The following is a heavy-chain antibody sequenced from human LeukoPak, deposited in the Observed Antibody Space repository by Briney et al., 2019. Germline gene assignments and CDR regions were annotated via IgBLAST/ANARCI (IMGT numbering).Heavy chain of an antibody. CDR1: VFTFSSYG. Sequence: GRSLRLSCAASVFTFSSYGMHWVRQAPGKGLEYVSAISSNGGSTYYANSVKGRFTISRDNSKNTLYLQMGSLRAEDMAVYYCARAGCSSTSCYIPLYYYYYMDVWGKGTTVTVSS. CDR3: ARAGCSSTSCYIPLYYYYYMDV. V-gene: IGHV3-64*01. J-gene: IGHJ6*03. CDR2: ISSNGGST. D-gene: IGHD2-2*02.